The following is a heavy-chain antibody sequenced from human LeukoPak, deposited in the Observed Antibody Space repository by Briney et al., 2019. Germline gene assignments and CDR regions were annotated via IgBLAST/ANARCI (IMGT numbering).Heavy chain of an antibody. J-gene: IGHJ6*02. CDR1: GGSFSGYY. V-gene: IGHV4-34*01. CDR3: ARGIAAAGTTYYYYGMDV. D-gene: IGHD6-13*01. Sequence: SETLSLTCAVYGGSFSGYYWSWIRQPPGKGLEWIGEINHRGSTTYNPSLKSQVTISADTSRNQFSLNLSSVTAADTAVYYCARGIAAAGTTYYYYGMDVWGQGTTVTVSS. CDR2: INHRGST.